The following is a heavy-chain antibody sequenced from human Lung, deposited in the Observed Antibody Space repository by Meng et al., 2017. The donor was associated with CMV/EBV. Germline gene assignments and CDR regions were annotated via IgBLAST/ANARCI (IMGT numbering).Heavy chain of an antibody. CDR1: GYTFTSYY. J-gene: IGHJ4*02. CDR2: INTSDVST. V-gene: IGHV1-46*01. CDR3: AGDRYQYYYLHS. Sequence: AVXVSCKNSGYTFTSYYMHWVRQDPGQGLEWMGIINTSDVSTTYAQKFPGRVTMTRDPSTSTVYMELSSVRSEDTAVYYGAGDRYQYYYLHSWGRGTLVTVSS. D-gene: IGHD3-10*02.